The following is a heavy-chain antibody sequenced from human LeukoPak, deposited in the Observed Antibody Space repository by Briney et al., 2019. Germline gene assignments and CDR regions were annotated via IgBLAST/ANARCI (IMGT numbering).Heavy chain of an antibody. Sequence: GGSLRLSCAASGFTVNSNDMSWVRQAPGKGLEWVAVISNDERNKYYTDSVKGRFTISRDNSKNTVYLQMNSLRPEDTAMYYCARPSPPGDGYNPCDYWGPGALVIVSS. CDR3: ARPSPPGDGYNPCDY. J-gene: IGHJ4*02. CDR1: GFTVNSND. D-gene: IGHD5-24*01. CDR2: ISNDERNK. V-gene: IGHV3-30*03.